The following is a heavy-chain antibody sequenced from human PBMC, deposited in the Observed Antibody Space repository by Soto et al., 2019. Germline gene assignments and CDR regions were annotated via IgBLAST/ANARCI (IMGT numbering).Heavy chain of an antibody. CDR1: GGSTSSDNY. Sequence: PSETLSLTCPVSGGSTSSDNYWSWIRQPPGKGLEWIGHIYYSGNTDYNPSLKSRLAISIDTSKNQFSLKLSSVTAADTAVYFCAREGGESSDGLYFFDSWGQGFLLTVSS. D-gene: IGHD3-16*01. CDR3: AREGGESSDGLYFFDS. CDR2: IYYSGNT. J-gene: IGHJ4*02. V-gene: IGHV4-30-4*01.